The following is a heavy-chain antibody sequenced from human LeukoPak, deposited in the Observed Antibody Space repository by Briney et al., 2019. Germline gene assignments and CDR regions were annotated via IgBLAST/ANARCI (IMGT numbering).Heavy chain of an antibody. D-gene: IGHD3-3*01. CDR3: ARGGETYYDFWSGYYSGGWFDP. V-gene: IGHV4-59*01. Sequence: SGTLSLTCTVSGGSISSYYLGWIRQPPGEGLEWVGYIYYSGSTNYNPSLKSRVTISVDTSKNQFSLKLSSVTAADTAVYYCARGGETYYDFWSGYYSGGWFDPWGQGTLVTVSS. J-gene: IGHJ5*02. CDR2: IYYSGST. CDR1: GGSISSYY.